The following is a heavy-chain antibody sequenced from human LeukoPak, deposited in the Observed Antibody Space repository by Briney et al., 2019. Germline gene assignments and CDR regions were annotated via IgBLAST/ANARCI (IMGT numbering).Heavy chain of an antibody. CDR1: GFTFSSYS. D-gene: IGHD6-13*01. Sequence: SGGSLRLSCAASGFTFSSYSMNWVRQAPGTGLEWGSSISSSSSYIYYADSVKGRFTISRDNAKNSLYLQMNSLRAEDTAVYYCARGLAAGTLDYWGQGTLVTVSS. CDR3: ARGLAAGTLDY. J-gene: IGHJ4*02. V-gene: IGHV3-21*01. CDR2: ISSSSSYI.